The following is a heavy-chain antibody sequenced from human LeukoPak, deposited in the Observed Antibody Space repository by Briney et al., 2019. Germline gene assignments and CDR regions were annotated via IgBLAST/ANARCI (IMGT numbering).Heavy chain of an antibody. J-gene: IGHJ6*03. CDR3: ARDLGVANPYYYYYMDV. V-gene: IGHV1-2*02. CDR1: GYTFTSYY. D-gene: IGHD3-3*01. CDR2: INPNSGGT. Sequence: ASVKVSCKASGYTFTSYYMHWVRQAPGQGLEWMGWINPNSGGTNYAQKFQGRVTMTRDTSISTAYMELSRLRSDDTAVYYCARDLGVANPYYYYYMDVWGKGTTVTVSS.